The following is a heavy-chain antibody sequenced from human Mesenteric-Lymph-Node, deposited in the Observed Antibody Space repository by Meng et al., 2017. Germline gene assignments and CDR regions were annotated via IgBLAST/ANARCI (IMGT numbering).Heavy chain of an antibody. CDR3: ARKLYYYDSSGYYSPSWFDP. Sequence: SQTLSLTCAVSGYSISSGYYWGWIRQPPGKGLEWIGSIYHSGSTYYNPSLKSRVTISVDTSKNQFSLKLSSVTAADTAVYYCARKLYYYDSSGYYSPSWFDPWGQGTLVTVSS. V-gene: IGHV4-38-2*01. J-gene: IGHJ5*02. CDR2: IYHSGST. CDR1: GYSISSGYY. D-gene: IGHD3-22*01.